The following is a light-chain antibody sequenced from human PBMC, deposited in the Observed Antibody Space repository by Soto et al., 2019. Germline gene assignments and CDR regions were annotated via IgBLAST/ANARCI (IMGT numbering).Light chain of an antibody. CDR1: QSVGTS. V-gene: IGKV3-11*01. Sequence: EIVLTQSPATLSLSPGERATLSCRASQSVGTSLDWFQQKPGQAPRLLIYDASNRATGIPARFSGSGSGTDFTLTISILEPEDFAVYYCQQRSNWPPLTFGGGTKVEIK. CDR2: DAS. CDR3: QQRSNWPPLT. J-gene: IGKJ4*01.